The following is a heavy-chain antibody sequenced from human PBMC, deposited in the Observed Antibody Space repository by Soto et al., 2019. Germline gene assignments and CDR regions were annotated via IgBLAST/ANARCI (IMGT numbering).Heavy chain of an antibody. CDR2: ISGSGGST. J-gene: IGHJ4*02. V-gene: IGHV3-23*01. CDR1: GFTFSDYY. Sequence: PGGSLRLSCAASGFTFSDYYMSWIRQAPGKGLEWVSAISGSGGSTYYADSVKGRFTISRDNSKNTLYLQMNSLRAEDTAVYYCAKDQGYYGSLDYWGQGTLVTVSS. D-gene: IGHD3-10*01. CDR3: AKDQGYYGSLDY.